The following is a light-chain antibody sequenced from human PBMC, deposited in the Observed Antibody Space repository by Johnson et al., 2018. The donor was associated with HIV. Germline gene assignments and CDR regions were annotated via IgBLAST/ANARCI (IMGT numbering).Light chain of an antibody. J-gene: IGLJ1*01. CDR3: GTWDSRLRSSWV. CDR1: SSNIGNNY. CDR2: DHN. V-gene: IGLV1-51*01. Sequence: QSVLTQPPSVSAAPGQKVTISCSGSSSNIGNNYVSWYQQLPGTAPKLLIYDHNKRPSGIPDRFSGSKSGTSATLGITGLQTGDEADYYCGTWDSRLRSSWVFGTGTKVTVL.